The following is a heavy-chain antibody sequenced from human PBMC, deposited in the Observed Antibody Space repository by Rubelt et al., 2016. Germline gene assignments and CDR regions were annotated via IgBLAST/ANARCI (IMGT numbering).Heavy chain of an antibody. V-gene: IGHV5-51*04. D-gene: IGHD4-23*01. CDR2: IYPTDSET. CDR1: GYSFTTYY. CDR3: VRHVLTKSGGDY. J-gene: IGHJ4*02. Sequence: EVQLVQSGAEVKKPGESLKISCKGSGYSFTTYYIGWVRQMPGKGLEWMGTIYPTDSETSYSPSFQGQVTISADKPINTAYLQWSSLKASDTAMYYCVRHVLTKSGGDYWGQGTLVTVSS.